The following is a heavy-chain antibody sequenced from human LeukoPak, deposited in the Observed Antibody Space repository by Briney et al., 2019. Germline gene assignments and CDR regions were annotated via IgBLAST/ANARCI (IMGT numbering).Heavy chain of an antibody. CDR1: GFIFGDHA. J-gene: IGHJ6*02. CDR3: ARGPIHLWLHNGMDV. V-gene: IGHV3-49*04. Sequence: GGSLRLSCTASGFIFGDHAMSWVRQAPGKGLEWVGFIRSKAYGGTTEYAASVKGRFTISRDDSEGIAYLQMNSLRIEDTAVYYCARGPIHLWLHNGMDVWGQGSTVIVFS. CDR2: IRSKAYGGTT. D-gene: IGHD5-18*01.